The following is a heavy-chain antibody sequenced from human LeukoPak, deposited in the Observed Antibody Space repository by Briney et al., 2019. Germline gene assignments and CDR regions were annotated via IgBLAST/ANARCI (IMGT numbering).Heavy chain of an antibody. CDR1: GFTFSRYW. V-gene: IGHV3-7*01. CDR2: INQDGSEE. Sequence: GGSLRLSCAASGFTFSRYWMTWVRQAPGKGLEWVAHINQDGSEEYYMDSVKARFTISRDNAKNPVFLQMNSLRAEDTAVYYCVRDGGVSGYDLLDYWGQGTLVTVSS. D-gene: IGHD5-12*01. J-gene: IGHJ4*02. CDR3: VRDGGVSGYDLLDY.